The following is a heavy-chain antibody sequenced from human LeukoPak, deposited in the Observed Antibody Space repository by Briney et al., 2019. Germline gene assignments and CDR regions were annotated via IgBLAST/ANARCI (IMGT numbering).Heavy chain of an antibody. V-gene: IGHV4-59*02. CDR2: ISYSGAT. Sequence: PGGSLRLSCAASGFTVSSNYMSWVRQPPGKGLEWIAYISYSGATDYDPSLKSRVTISMDTSKNQFSLKLTSVTAADTAVYFCARTDYGDRAGEFYYYGMDVWGQGTTVIVSS. CDR1: GFTVSSNY. D-gene: IGHD4-17*01. J-gene: IGHJ6*02. CDR3: ARTDYGDRAGEFYYYGMDV.